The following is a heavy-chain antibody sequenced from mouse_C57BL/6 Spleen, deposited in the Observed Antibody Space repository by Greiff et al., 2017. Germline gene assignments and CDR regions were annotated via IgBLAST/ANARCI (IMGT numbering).Heavy chain of an antibody. CDR2: IYWDDDK. CDR1: GFSLSTSGMG. J-gene: IGHJ4*01. D-gene: IGHD1-1*01. V-gene: IGHV8-12*01. CDR3: AQFVTTVVATDYAMDY. Sequence: QVTLKVSGPGILQSSQTLSLTCSFSGFSLSTSGMGVSWIRQPSGKGLEWLAHIYWDDDKRYNPSLKSRLTISKDTSRNQVFLKITSVDTAETATYYCAQFVTTVVATDYAMDYWGQGTSVTVSS.